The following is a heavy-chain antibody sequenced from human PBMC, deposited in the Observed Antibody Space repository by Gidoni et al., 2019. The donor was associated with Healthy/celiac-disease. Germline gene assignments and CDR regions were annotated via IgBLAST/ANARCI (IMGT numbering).Heavy chain of an antibody. CDR1: GFTFSSYS. CDR3: ARSDFYYYYGMDV. Sequence: EVQLVESGGGLVTPGGSLRLSCAAPGFTFSSYSMNWVRQAPGKGLEWVSYISISSSTIYYADSVKGRFTISRDNAKNSLYLQMNSLRDEDTAVYYCARSDFYYYYGMDVWGQGTTVTVSS. V-gene: IGHV3-48*02. CDR2: ISISSSTI. J-gene: IGHJ6*02.